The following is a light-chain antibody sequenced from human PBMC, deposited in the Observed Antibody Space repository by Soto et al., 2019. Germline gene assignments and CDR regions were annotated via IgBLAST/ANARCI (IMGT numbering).Light chain of an antibody. CDR3: QQANSFPHT. J-gene: IGKJ5*01. Sequence: DIQMTQSPSTLSASVGDRVTITCQASQNINNYLNWYQQKPGKAPKFLIYAASSLQSGVPSRFSGSGSGTDFTLTISSLQPEDFATYYCQQANSFPHTFGQGTRLEIK. CDR2: AAS. V-gene: IGKV1-12*01. CDR1: QNINNY.